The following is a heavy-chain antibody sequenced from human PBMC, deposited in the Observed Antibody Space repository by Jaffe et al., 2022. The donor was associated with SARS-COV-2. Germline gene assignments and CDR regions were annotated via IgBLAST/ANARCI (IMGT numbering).Heavy chain of an antibody. V-gene: IGHV3-15*01. J-gene: IGHJ3*02. Sequence: EVQLVESGGGLVKPGGSLRLSCAASGFTFSNAWMSWVRQAPGKGLEWVGRIKSKTDGGTTDYAAPVKGRFTISRDDSKNTLYLQMNSLKTEDTAVYYCTTGPLNYYDSSGDAFDIWGQGTMVTVSS. CDR1: GFTFSNAW. CDR2: IKSKTDGGTT. CDR3: TTGPLNYYDSSGDAFDI. D-gene: IGHD3-22*01.